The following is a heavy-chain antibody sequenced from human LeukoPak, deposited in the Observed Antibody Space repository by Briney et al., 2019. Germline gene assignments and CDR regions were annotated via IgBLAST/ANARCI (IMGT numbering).Heavy chain of an antibody. CDR3: ASSFLGYCSSTSCPFDY. J-gene: IGHJ4*02. V-gene: IGHV1-8*01. CDR1: GYTFTSYD. Sequence: ASVKVSCKASGYTFTSYDINWVREATGQGLEWMGWMNPNSGNTGYAQKFQGRVTMTRNTSISTAYMELSSLRSEDTAVYYCASSFLGYCSSTSCPFDYWGQGTLVTVSS. D-gene: IGHD2-2*01. CDR2: MNPNSGNT.